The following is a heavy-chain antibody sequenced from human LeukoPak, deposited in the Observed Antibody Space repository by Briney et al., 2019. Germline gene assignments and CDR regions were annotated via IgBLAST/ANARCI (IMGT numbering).Heavy chain of an antibody. Sequence: GGSLRLSCAASGFSFSSYAMSWVRQAPGKGLEWVSSLNGRGAATFYADSVKGRFTISRDNAKNSLYLQMNSLRAEDTAVYYCARVSGVPDYKDYYYMDVWGKGTTVTVSS. CDR1: GFSFSSYA. J-gene: IGHJ6*03. V-gene: IGHV3-23*01. CDR3: ARVSGVPDYKDYYYMDV. CDR2: LNGRGAAT. D-gene: IGHD4-11*01.